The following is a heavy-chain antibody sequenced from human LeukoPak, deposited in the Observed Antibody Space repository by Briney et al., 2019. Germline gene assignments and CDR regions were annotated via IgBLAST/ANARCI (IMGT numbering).Heavy chain of an antibody. D-gene: IGHD6-13*01. V-gene: IGHV3-21*01. CDR3: ARGDSSSWYYHYYYYMDV. J-gene: IGHJ6*03. CDR1: GFTFSSYS. Sequence: PGGSLRLSCAASGFTFSSYSMNWVRQAPGKGLEWVSYISSSSSYIYYADSVKGRFTISRDNAKNSLYLQMNSLRAEDTAVYYCARGDSSSWYYHYYYYMDVWGKGTTVTVSS. CDR2: ISSSSSYI.